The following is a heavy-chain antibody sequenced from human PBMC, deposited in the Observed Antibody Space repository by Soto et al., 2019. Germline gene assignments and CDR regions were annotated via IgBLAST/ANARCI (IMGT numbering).Heavy chain of an antibody. CDR3: ARAYSTRWTYYFDY. CDR2: IYYTGST. CDR1: GGSISGYY. V-gene: IGHV4-59*01. D-gene: IGHD6-13*01. J-gene: IGHJ4*02. Sequence: PSETLSLTCTVSGGSISGYYWSWIRQPPGKGLERVGDIYYTGSTHYSPSLKSRGTISVDSSKSHFSLKLSSVTAADTAIYFCARAYSTRWTYYFDYWGQCTLVT.